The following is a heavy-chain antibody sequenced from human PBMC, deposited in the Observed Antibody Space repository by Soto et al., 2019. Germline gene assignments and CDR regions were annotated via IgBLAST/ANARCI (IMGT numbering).Heavy chain of an antibody. Sequence: SETLSLTCTVSGGSISSYYWSWIRQPPGKGLEWIGYIYYSGSTNYNPSLKSRVTISVDTSKNQFSLKLSSVTAADTAVYYCARASSPPTMTGDYYYYGLDVWGQGTTVTVSS. J-gene: IGHJ6*02. CDR3: ARASSPPTMTGDYYYYGLDV. CDR1: GGSISSYY. V-gene: IGHV4-59*01. CDR2: IYYSGST. D-gene: IGHD4-17*01.